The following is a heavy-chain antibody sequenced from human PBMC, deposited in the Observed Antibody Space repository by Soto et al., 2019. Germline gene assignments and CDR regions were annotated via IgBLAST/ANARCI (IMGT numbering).Heavy chain of an antibody. J-gene: IGHJ6*02. CDR1: VSAFSSDA. D-gene: IGHD3-3*01. V-gene: IGHV3-30*04. CDR2: IPYDGSNQ. CDR3: ARDVGTQLDFWSTSGMDV. Sequence: LRLACAASVSAFSSDAMHCVRQAPVKGLDWVAVIPYDGSNQYYADSVRGRFTISRDNSKNMLYLQMNSLRADDTAVYYCARDVGTQLDFWSTSGMDVWGQGTTVTVSS.